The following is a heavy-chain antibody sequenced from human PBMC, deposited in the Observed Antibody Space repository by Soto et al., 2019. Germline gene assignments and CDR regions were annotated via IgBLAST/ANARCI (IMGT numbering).Heavy chain of an antibody. CDR1: GGSLSSDH. Sequence: SETLSLTCSVSGGSLSSDHWNWIRQPPGKGLEWIGYIYYSGSTNYNPSLKSRVTISVDTSKNQFFLKLNSVTAADTAVDYCERTNHFDFWGQGTMVTVSS. CDR2: IYYSGST. CDR3: ERTNHFDF. J-gene: IGHJ3*01. V-gene: IGHV4-59*01.